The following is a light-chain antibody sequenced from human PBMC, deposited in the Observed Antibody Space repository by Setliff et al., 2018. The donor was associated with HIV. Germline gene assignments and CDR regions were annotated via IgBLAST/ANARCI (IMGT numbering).Light chain of an antibody. V-gene: IGLV2-14*01. J-gene: IGLJ1*01. Sequence: QSVLTQPASVSGSPGQSITISCTGTSSDVDDYNYVSWYQQHPGKAPKLMIYEVSNRPSGVSNRFSGSKSGNTASLTISGLQAEDEADYYCSSYTSSSTYGFGTGTKV. CDR3: SSYTSSSTYG. CDR2: EVS. CDR1: SSDVDDYNY.